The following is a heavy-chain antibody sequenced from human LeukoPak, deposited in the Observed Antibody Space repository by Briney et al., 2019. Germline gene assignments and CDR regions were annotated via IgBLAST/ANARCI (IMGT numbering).Heavy chain of an antibody. CDR2: INPNSGGT. CDR1: GYTFTGYY. Sequence: EASVKVSCKASGYTFTGYYMHWVRQAPGQGLEWMGRINPNSGGTNYAQKFQGRVTVTRDTSISTAYMELSSLRFDDTAVYYCARSQVSGSDFDYWGQGTLVTVSS. CDR3: ARSQVSGSDFDY. J-gene: IGHJ4*02. V-gene: IGHV1-2*06.